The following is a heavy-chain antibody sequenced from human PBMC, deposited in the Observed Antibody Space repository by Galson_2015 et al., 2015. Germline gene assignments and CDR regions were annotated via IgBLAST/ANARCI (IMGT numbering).Heavy chain of an antibody. CDR1: GYTFTNYD. V-gene: IGHV1-8*01. Sequence: SVKVSCKASGYTFTNYDINWVRQATGQGLEWMGWINPNNGNRGYVQKFQGRVTLTRDTSISTAYMELSSLRSEDTAIYYCARGRFQYSDSSSRDYWGQGTLVTVSS. J-gene: IGHJ4*02. D-gene: IGHD3-22*01. CDR3: ARGRFQYSDSSSRDY. CDR2: INPNNGNR.